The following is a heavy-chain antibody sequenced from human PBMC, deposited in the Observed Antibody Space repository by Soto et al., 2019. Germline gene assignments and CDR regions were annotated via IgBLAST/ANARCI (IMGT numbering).Heavy chain of an antibody. J-gene: IGHJ6*02. CDR3: AREGAAPYYYYGMDV. Sequence: QVQLQESGPGLVKPSQTLSLTCTVSGGSISSGGYFWSWIRQHPGKGLEWIGFIYYSGSTYYNPSLKXRXTXXVYTSKNQFSLKLSSVTAADTAVYYCAREGAAPYYYYGMDVWGQGTTVTVSS. CDR1: GGSISSGGYF. V-gene: IGHV4-31*03. D-gene: IGHD6-6*01. CDR2: IYYSGST.